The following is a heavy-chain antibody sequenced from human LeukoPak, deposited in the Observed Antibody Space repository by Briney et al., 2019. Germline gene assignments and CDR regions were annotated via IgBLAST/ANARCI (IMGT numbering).Heavy chain of an antibody. CDR3: VGEMDSGWYPY. D-gene: IGHD6-19*01. J-gene: IGHJ4*02. CDR2: ISSSGSST. CDR1: GFNFRGYE. Sequence: GRSLRLSCAASGFNFRGYEMNWVRRAPGKGLQWLAYISSSGSSTYYADSVQGRFTISRDNAKNSLYLHMNSLRVDDAAVYYCVGEMDSGWYPYWGPGTLVTVSS. V-gene: IGHV3-48*03.